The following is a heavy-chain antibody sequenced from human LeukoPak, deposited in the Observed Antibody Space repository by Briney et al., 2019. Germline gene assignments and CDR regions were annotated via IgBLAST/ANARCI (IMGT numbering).Heavy chain of an antibody. CDR2: ISGSGGST. CDR3: AKDRGACSSTSCYYFDY. CDR1: GFTFSSYA. V-gene: IGHV3-23*01. Sequence: PGGSLRLSCAASGFTFSSYAMSWVRQAPGKGLEWVSAISGSGGSTYYADSVKGRFTISRDNSKNTLYLQMNCLRAEDTAVYYCAKDRGACSSTSCYYFDYWGQGTLVTVSS. J-gene: IGHJ4*02. D-gene: IGHD2-2*01.